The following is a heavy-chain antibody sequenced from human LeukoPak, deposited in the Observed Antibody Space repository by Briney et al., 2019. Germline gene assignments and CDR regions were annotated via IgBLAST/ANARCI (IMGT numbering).Heavy chain of an antibody. CDR3: ARDGTQPRSYYYMDV. CDR2: INPNSGGT. CDR1: GYTFTGYY. J-gene: IGHJ6*03. V-gene: IGHV1-2*02. D-gene: IGHD1-1*01. Sequence: ASVKVSCKASGYTFTGYYMHWVRQAPGQGLEWMGWINPNSGGTNYAQKFQGRVTMTRDTSISTAYMELSRLRSDDTAVYYCARDGTQPRSYYYMDVWGKGTTVTVSS.